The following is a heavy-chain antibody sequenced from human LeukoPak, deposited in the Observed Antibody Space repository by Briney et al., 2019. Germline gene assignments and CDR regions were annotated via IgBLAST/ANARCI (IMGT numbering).Heavy chain of an antibody. D-gene: IGHD5-18*01. Sequence: PGGSLRLSCATSGFTFSNYWMHWVRQVPGKGLVWVSRIKGDGSSTRNADSVEGRFTISRDNAKNTLYLQMNSLRAEDTAVYYCASHNTAMVRTPRGYWGQGTLVTVSS. V-gene: IGHV3-74*01. J-gene: IGHJ4*02. CDR3: ASHNTAMVRTPRGY. CDR2: IKGDGSST. CDR1: GFTFSNYW.